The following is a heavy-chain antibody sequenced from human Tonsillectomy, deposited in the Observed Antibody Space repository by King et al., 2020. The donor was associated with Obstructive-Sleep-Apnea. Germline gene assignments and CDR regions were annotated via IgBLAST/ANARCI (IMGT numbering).Heavy chain of an antibody. Sequence: VQLQESGPGLVKPSETLSLTCTVSGGSISSYYWSWIRQPPGKGLEWIGYLYYSVSTNYKPSLKSRVTLSVDTSKNQFSLKLSSVTAADTAVYYCARIPGTSSGSYLGFDYWGQGTLVTVSS. CDR3: ARIPGTSSGSYLGFDY. CDR1: GGSISSYY. J-gene: IGHJ4*02. CDR2: LYYSVST. D-gene: IGHD3-10*01. V-gene: IGHV4-59*01.